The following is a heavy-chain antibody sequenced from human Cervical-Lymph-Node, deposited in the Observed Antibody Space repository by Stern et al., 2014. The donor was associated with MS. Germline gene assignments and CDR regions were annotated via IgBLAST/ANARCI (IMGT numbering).Heavy chain of an antibody. V-gene: IGHV1-2*06. J-gene: IGHJ4*02. CDR2: LNPNSDDP. Sequence: VQLVESGTKMQKPGASVKVSCKASGYTFTAFFIHWVRQVPGQGLEWMGRLNPNSDDPSYAQNFHARVTLTRDTSFGTAYLELSRLTSADTAVYYCAREATRIVVGIDYWGQGTQVTVSS. D-gene: IGHD3-22*01. CDR3: AREATRIVVGIDY. CDR1: GYTFTAFF.